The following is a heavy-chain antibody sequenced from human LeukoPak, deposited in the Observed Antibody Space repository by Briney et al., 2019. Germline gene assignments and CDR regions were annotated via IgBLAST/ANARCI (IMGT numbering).Heavy chain of an antibody. CDR2: ISSSSSYI. CDR3: ARVSDYGDYGILYYFDY. V-gene: IGHV3-21*01. J-gene: IGHJ4*02. CDR1: GFTFSGYN. D-gene: IGHD4-17*01. Sequence: PGGSLRLSCAASGFTFSGYNMNWVRQAPGKGLEWVSSISSSSSYIYYADSVKGRFTISRDNAKNSLYLQMNSLRAEDTAVYYCARVSDYGDYGILYYFDYWGRGTLVTVSS.